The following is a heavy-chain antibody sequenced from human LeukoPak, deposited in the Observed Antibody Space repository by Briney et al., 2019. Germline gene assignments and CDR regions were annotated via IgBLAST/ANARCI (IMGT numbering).Heavy chain of an antibody. J-gene: IGHJ4*02. V-gene: IGHV3-21*01. CDR2: ITSTATHT. CDR1: GFTFSGHS. D-gene: IGHD1-26*01. CDR3: ARDGSPNYGYYAFFDN. Sequence: PGGSLRLSCATSGFTFSGHSMSWVRQAPWKGLEWVSSITSTATHTYYADSVKGRFTISRDNAKNSLILQTSSLTVADTGIYYCARDGSPNYGYYAFFDNWGQGTLVTVSS.